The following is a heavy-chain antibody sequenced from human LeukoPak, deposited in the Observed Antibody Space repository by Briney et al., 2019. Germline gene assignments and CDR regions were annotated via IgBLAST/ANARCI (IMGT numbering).Heavy chain of an antibody. CDR1: GFTFSSYA. CDR3: AKVTVAGGADYFDY. Sequence: GGSLRLSCAASGFTFSSYAMSWVRQAPGKGLEWVSTFSGSGGSTYYADSVKGRFTISRDNSKNTLYLQMNSLRAEDTAVYYCAKVTVAGGADYFDYWGQGTLVTVSS. J-gene: IGHJ4*02. CDR2: FSGSGGST. D-gene: IGHD6-19*01. V-gene: IGHV3-23*01.